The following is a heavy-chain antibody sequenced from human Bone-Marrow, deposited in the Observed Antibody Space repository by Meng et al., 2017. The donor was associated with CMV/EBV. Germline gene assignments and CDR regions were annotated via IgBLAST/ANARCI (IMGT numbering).Heavy chain of an antibody. Sequence: ASGFTFGSFAMNWVSQAPGKGLAWVSSISGGGGTTYYADSVQGRFTISRDNSENMLYLQMNSLRAEDTAVYYCAPRGAVTSNWFDPWGQGTLVTVSS. D-gene: IGHD6-19*01. CDR1: GFTFGSFA. J-gene: IGHJ5*02. CDR2: ISGGGGTT. V-gene: IGHV3-23*01. CDR3: APRGAVTSNWFDP.